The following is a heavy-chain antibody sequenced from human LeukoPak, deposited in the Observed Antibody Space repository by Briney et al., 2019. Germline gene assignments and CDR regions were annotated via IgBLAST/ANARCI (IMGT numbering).Heavy chain of an antibody. CDR1: GYTFTSYG. V-gene: IGHV1-18*01. Sequence: GASVKVSCKASGYTFTSYGISWVRQAPGQGLEWMGWISAYNGNTNYAQKLQGRVTMTTDTSTSTAYMELRSLRSDDTAVYYCARVYGDYFPYYFDYWGQGTLVTVSS. D-gene: IGHD4-17*01. CDR2: ISAYNGNT. CDR3: ARVYGDYFPYYFDY. J-gene: IGHJ4*02.